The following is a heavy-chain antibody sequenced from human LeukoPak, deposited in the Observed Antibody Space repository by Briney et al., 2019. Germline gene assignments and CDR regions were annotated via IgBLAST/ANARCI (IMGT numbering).Heavy chain of an antibody. D-gene: IGHD5-24*01. J-gene: IGHJ5*02. CDR1: GGSCDDYY. CDR2: IHPHGIF. Sequence: SETLSLTCAVHGGSCDDYYCSWIRQPPGKGLEWIGEIHPHGIFYYNSSLVSRVTISIDTSKTQFSLRLTSGTAADTAFYYCARGRDRSKAGDLWGQGSLVTVSS. V-gene: IGHV4-34*01. CDR3: ARGRDRSKAGDL.